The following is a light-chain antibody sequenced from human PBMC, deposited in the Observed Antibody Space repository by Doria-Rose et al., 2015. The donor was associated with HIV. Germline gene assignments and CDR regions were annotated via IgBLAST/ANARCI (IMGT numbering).Light chain of an antibody. CDR2: WAS. CDR3: QQYYDTPS. CDR1: QSLLYTSKNY. Sequence: TQSPESLGMSLGERATLNCKSNQSLLYTSKNYLAWCQQEPGQPPKLLIYWASTRQSGVPARFSGSGSGTDFTLTISSLEAEDVAVYYCQQYYDTPSFGPGTTVDIK. J-gene: IGKJ3*01. V-gene: IGKV4-1*01.